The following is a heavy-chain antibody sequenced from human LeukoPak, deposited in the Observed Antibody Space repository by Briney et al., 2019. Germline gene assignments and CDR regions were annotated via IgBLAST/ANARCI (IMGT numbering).Heavy chain of an antibody. CDR1: GGSLSVYH. J-gene: IGHJ4*02. D-gene: IGHD1-1*01. Sequence: KASETLSLTCAVHGGSLSVYHWSWVRQPPGKGLERIGDINQSGRANYNPSLKSRVTMSVGTSKNQFSLKLTSVTAADTAVYYCTSLSTNWPGDDYWGQGTLVTVSS. CDR3: TSLSTNWPGDDY. CDR2: INQSGRA. V-gene: IGHV4-34*01.